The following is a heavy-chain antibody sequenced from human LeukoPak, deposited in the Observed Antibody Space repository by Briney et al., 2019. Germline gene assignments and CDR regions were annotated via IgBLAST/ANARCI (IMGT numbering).Heavy chain of an antibody. D-gene: IGHD2-15*01. CDR2: IIPIFGTA. CDR1: GGTFSSYA. CDR3: ARGACSGGSCYGLDYYYYYMDV. V-gene: IGHV1-69*05. Sequence: ASVKVSCKASGGTFSSYAISWVRQAPGQGLEWMGGIIPIFGTANYAQKFQGRVTMTTDTSTSTAYMELRSLRSDDTAVYYCARGACSGGSCYGLDYYYYYMDVWGKGTTVTISS. J-gene: IGHJ6*03.